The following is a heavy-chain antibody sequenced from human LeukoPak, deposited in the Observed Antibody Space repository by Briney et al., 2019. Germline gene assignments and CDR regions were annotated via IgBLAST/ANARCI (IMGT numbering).Heavy chain of an antibody. CDR2: TYYRSKWNN. J-gene: IGHJ4*02. D-gene: IGHD1-26*01. CDR3: ARGGYSGSYYDVLFS. CDR1: GDSVSRNSAA. Sequence: SQTLSLTCAFSGDSVSRNSAAWNWIRQSPSRGLEWLGRTYYRSKWNNDYAVSVKTRITINVDTSKNQFSLQLNSVTPEDTAVYYCARGGYSGSYYDVLFSWGQGTLVTVSS. V-gene: IGHV6-1*01.